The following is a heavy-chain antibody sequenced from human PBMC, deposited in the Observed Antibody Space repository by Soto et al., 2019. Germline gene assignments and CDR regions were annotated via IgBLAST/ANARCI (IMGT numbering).Heavy chain of an antibody. CDR1: GGSVTSSTSS. J-gene: IGHJ5*02. CDR3: ARQPAGYPYWFDA. V-gene: IGHV4-39*01. Sequence: QVQLQESGPGLVNPSETLSLTCTVSGGSVTSSTSSWAWVRQPPGKGLHWIGTIFSGHGTYYNPSLESRVTRSLATTKIQFSLELTSVTAADTAVYYWARQPAGYPYWFDAWGRGILVIVSS. D-gene: IGHD3-9*01. CDR2: IFSGHGT.